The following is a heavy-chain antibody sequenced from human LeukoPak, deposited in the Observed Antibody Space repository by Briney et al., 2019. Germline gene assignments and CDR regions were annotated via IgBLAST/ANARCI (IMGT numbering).Heavy chain of an antibody. CDR3: ARRGYSYGPNFDY. V-gene: IGHV4-31*03. CDR1: GVSVSSGGYY. J-gene: IGHJ4*02. D-gene: IGHD5-18*01. CDR2: MYYTENT. Sequence: KASETLSLTCTVSGVSVSSGGYYWTWIRPHPGKGLEWIGYMYYTENTYYNPSLKSRVTISVDTSKNQFSLKLSSVTAADTAVYYCARRGYSYGPNFDYWGQGTLVTVSS.